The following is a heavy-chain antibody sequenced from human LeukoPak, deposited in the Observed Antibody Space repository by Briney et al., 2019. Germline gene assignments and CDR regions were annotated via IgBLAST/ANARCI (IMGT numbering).Heavy chain of an antibody. CDR2: ISSSGNTR. Sequence: GGSLRLSCAASGFTFSDYYMSWIRQAPGKGLEWVAYISSSGNTRYYADSVKGRFTISRDNAKNSLYLQMNSLRAEDTAVYYCAWRGMAAFDSWGQGTLVTVSS. CDR3: AWRGMAAFDS. D-gene: IGHD5-24*01. J-gene: IGHJ4*02. CDR1: GFTFSDYY. V-gene: IGHV3-11*04.